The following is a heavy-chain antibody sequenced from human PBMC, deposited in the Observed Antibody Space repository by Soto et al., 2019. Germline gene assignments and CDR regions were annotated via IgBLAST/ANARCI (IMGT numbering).Heavy chain of an antibody. CDR3: ARDRGGYTRGWDYYYGMDV. CDR2: IYYTGST. V-gene: IGHV4-59*01. D-gene: IGHD6-25*01. J-gene: IGHJ6*02. CDR1: GDSLRNYY. Sequence: SETLSLTCAVSGDSLRNYYWIWLRQPPGRGLEWIGYIYYTGSTNYNPSPKTRVTISLDTSENQFSLKLNSVTAADTAVYYCARDRGGYTRGWDYYYGMDVWGQGTTVTVSS.